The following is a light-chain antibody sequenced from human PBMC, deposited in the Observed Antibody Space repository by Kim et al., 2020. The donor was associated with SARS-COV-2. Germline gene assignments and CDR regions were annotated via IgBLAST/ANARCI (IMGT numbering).Light chain of an antibody. J-gene: IGKJ4*01. CDR3: QQRNSWTPAVT. Sequence: PAVRATVSRSASQNMNTCFAWNRQRPGPAPGLHVHDASNRATGVPDRFSGSGSGTDFTLTISSLEPEDVSIYYCQQRNSWTPAVTFGGGTKVDIK. CDR1: QNMNTC. CDR2: DAS. V-gene: IGKV3-11*01.